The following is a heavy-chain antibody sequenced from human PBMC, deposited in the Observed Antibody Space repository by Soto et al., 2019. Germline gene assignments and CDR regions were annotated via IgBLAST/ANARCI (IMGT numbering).Heavy chain of an antibody. V-gene: IGHV1-69*06. CDR1: GGTFSSYA. CDR2: IIPIFGTA. CDR3: ARGRIAAAGTGYYYYGMDV. J-gene: IGHJ6*02. Sequence: SVKVSCKASGGTFSSYAISWVRQAPGQGLEWMGGIIPIFGTANYAQKFQGRVTITADKSTSTAYMELSSLRSEDTAVYYCARGRIAAAGTGYYYYGMDVWGQGTTVTV. D-gene: IGHD6-13*01.